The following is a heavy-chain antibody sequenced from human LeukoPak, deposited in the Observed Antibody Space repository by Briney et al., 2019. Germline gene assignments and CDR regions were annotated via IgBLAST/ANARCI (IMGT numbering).Heavy chain of an antibody. CDR3: ARERSSSGGHNWFDP. D-gene: IGHD4-23*01. CDR2: VYYTGVT. CDR1: AGYIITSGHY. Sequence: SETLSLTCTVSAGYIITSGHYWGWIRQPPGKGLEWIGSVYYTGVTSTNPFFRSRMSISVDTSKNQFSLNLTSVTAADAAVYYCARERSSSGGHNWFDPWGQGTLVTVSS. J-gene: IGHJ5*02. V-gene: IGHV4-39*07.